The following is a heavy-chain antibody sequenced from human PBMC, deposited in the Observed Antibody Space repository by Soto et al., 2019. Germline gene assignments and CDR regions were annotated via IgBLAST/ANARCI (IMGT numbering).Heavy chain of an antibody. V-gene: IGHV3-33*01. J-gene: IGHJ6*02. Sequence: GGSLRLSCAASGFTFSSYGMHWVRQAPGKGLEWVAVIWYDGSNKYYADSVKGRFTISRDNSKNTLYLQMNSLRAEDTAVYYCARDLRYYGSGSKTGYYYYYGMDVRGQGTTVTVSS. CDR3: ARDLRYYGSGSKTGYYYYYGMDV. CDR2: IWYDGSNK. D-gene: IGHD3-10*01. CDR1: GFTFSSYG.